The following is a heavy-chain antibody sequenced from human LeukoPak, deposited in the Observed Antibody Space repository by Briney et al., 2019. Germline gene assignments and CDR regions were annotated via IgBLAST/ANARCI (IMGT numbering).Heavy chain of an antibody. D-gene: IGHD2-15*01. CDR3: AKGTECSGGSCYFDY. Sequence: GGSLRLSCAASGFTFSSYAMSRVRQTPGKGLEWVAAFSCSGGSTYYADSVKGRSTISRDNSKSTLYLQMNSLRAEDTAVYYCAKGTECSGGSCYFDYWGQGTLVTVSS. CDR1: GFTFSSYA. J-gene: IGHJ4*02. V-gene: IGHV3-23*01. CDR2: FSCSGGST.